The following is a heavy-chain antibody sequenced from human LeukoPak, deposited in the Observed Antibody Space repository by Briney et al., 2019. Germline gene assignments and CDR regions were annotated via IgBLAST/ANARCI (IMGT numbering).Heavy chain of an antibody. Sequence: GASVKVSCKASGYTFTGYYMHWVRQAPGQGLEWMGWINPNSGGTNYAQKFQGRVTMTRDTSISTAYMELSRLRSDDTAVYYCAGGGDFKLAAAGDNWFDPWGQGTLVTVSS. V-gene: IGHV1-2*02. CDR2: INPNSGGT. CDR3: AGGGDFKLAAAGDNWFDP. D-gene: IGHD6-13*01. CDR1: GYTFTGYY. J-gene: IGHJ5*02.